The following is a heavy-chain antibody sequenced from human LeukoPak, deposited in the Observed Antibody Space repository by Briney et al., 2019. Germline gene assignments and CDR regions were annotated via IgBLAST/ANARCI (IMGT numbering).Heavy chain of an antibody. Sequence: ASLKVSCKASGYTFTSYDINWVRQATGQGLEWMGWMNPNSGNTGYAQKFHGRVTMTRNTSISTAYMELSSLRSEDSAVYYCARASMSFDYWGQGTLVTVSS. D-gene: IGHD2-8*01. CDR3: ARASMSFDY. V-gene: IGHV1-8*01. J-gene: IGHJ4*02. CDR2: MNPNSGNT. CDR1: GYTFTSYD.